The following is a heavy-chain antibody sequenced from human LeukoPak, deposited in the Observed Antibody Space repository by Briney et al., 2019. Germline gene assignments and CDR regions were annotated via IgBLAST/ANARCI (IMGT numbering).Heavy chain of an antibody. V-gene: IGHV3-33*01. CDR3: ARDRMALYYFDY. D-gene: IGHD5-24*01. CDR1: GFTFRNYG. J-gene: IGHJ4*02. Sequence: PGGSLRLSCEASGFTFRNYGMHWVRQAPGKGLDWVGVIWFDGSNRYYADSVKGRFTISRDNSKNTLYLQMNSLRAEDTAVYYCARDRMALYYFDYWGQGTLVTVSS. CDR2: IWFDGSNR.